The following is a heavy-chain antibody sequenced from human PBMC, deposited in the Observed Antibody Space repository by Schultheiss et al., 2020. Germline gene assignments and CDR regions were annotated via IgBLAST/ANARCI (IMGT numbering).Heavy chain of an antibody. CDR2: IYRGGST. Sequence: GESLKISCAASGFTVSSDYMSWVRQAPGKGLEWVSVIYRGGSTYYADSVKGRFTISRDNSKNTLYLQMNSLRAEDTAVYYCAKDLPFYGMDVWGQGTTVTVSS. V-gene: IGHV3-53*01. CDR3: AKDLPFYGMDV. CDR1: GFTVSSDY. J-gene: IGHJ6*02.